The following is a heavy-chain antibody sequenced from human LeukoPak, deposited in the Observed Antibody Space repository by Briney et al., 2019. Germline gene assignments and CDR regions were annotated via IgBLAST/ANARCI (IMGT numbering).Heavy chain of an antibody. Sequence: PGRSLRLSCTPSGFTPGDYAMGCVRQAPGKVMEWVGFIRSKAYGGTTEYAASVKGRFTISRDDSKSIAYLQMNSLKTEDTAVYYCTRVYDYVWGSYRPRREYYFDYWGQGTLVTVSS. J-gene: IGHJ4*02. CDR2: IRSKAYGGTT. CDR1: GFTPGDYA. D-gene: IGHD3-16*02. V-gene: IGHV3-49*04. CDR3: TRVYDYVWGSYRPRREYYFDY.